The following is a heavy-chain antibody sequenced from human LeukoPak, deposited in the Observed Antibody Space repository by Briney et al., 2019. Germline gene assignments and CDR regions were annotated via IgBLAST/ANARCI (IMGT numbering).Heavy chain of an antibody. V-gene: IGHV3-7*01. Sequence: PGGSQRLSCAASGFTFSSYWMSWVRQAPGKGLEWVANIKQDGSEKYYVDSVKGRFTISRDNAKNSLYLQMNSLRAEDTAVYYCARVGLTTVTFYYYYYMDVWGKGTTVTVSS. D-gene: IGHD4-17*01. CDR2: IKQDGSEK. J-gene: IGHJ6*03. CDR1: GFTFSSYW. CDR3: ARVGLTTVTFYYYYYMDV.